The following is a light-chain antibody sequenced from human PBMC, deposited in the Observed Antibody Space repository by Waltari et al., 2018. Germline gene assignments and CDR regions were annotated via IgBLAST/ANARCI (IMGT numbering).Light chain of an antibody. CDR3: QQYDGSVLT. J-gene: IGKJ4*01. CDR2: GAS. CDR1: QTINNNF. V-gene: IGKV3-20*01. Sequence: IVLTQSPDTLSVSPGHSATLSCRASQTINNNFLVWYQQKPGQAPRLIIHGASSRATGFPDRFSGSGSGTDFTLTISNLEPEDFAVYYCQQYDGSVLTFGGGTKVEI.